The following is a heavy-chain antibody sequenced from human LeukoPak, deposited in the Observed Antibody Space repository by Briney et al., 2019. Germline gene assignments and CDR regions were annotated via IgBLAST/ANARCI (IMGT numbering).Heavy chain of an antibody. CDR3: ARGAGSGRNQFDY. CDR1: GFTFSRYS. Sequence: GGSLRLSCAASGFTFSRYSMNWVRQAPGKGLEWVSYISSSNSTIYYADSVKGRFTISRDNANNSLYLQMNSLRAEDTAVYYCARGAGSGRNQFDYWGRGTLVTVSS. CDR2: ISSSNSTI. J-gene: IGHJ4*02. D-gene: IGHD6-19*01. V-gene: IGHV3-48*01.